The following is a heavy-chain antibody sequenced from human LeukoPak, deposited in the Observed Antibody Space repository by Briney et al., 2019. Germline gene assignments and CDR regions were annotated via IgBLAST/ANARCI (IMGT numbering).Heavy chain of an antibody. D-gene: IGHD5-18*01. CDR2: ISGSGGST. J-gene: IGHJ4*02. CDR1: GLTLINVW. Sequence: GGSLRLSCAVSGLTLINVWMNWVRQAPGKGLEWVSAISGSGGSTYYADSVKGRFTISRDNSKNTLYLQMNSLRAEDTAVYYCAKEIAAMAFDYWGQGTLVTVSS. V-gene: IGHV3-23*01. CDR3: AKEIAAMAFDY.